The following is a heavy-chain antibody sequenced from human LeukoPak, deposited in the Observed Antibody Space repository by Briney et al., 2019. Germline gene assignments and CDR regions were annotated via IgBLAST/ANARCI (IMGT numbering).Heavy chain of an antibody. J-gene: IGHJ4*02. Sequence: GGSLRLSCAASGFTFSSYGMSWVRQAPGKGLEWVSAISGSGGSTYYADSVKGRFTISRDNSKNTLYLHINSLRAEDTALYYCVKDNPLDYWGQGTLVIVSS. CDR3: VKDNPLDY. CDR2: ISGSGGST. V-gene: IGHV3-23*01. D-gene: IGHD1-14*01. CDR1: GFTFSSYG.